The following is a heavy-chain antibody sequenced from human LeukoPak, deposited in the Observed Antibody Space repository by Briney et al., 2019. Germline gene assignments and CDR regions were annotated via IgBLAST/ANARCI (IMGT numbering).Heavy chain of an antibody. J-gene: IGHJ4*02. Sequence: ASVKVSCKASGGTFSSYAISWVRQAPGQGLEWMGWISAYNGNTNYAQKLQGRVTMTTDTSTSTAYMELRSLRSDDTAVYYCARMGKIGGSIDYWGQGTLVTVSS. CDR2: ISAYNGNT. D-gene: IGHD3-16*01. CDR1: GGTFSSYA. V-gene: IGHV1-18*01. CDR3: ARMGKIGGSIDY.